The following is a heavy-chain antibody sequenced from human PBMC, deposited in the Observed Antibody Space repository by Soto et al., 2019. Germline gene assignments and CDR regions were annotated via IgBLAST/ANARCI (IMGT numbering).Heavy chain of an antibody. J-gene: IGHJ4*02. CDR2: ISYDGSNK. CDR1: GFTFSSYG. V-gene: IGHV3-30*18. D-gene: IGHD3-22*01. Sequence: PGGSLRLSCAASGFTFSSYGMHWVRQAPGKGLEWVAVISYDGSNKYYADSVKGRFTISRDNSKNTLYLQMNSLRAEDTAVYYCAKGPRGSSGYSEPEFDYWGQGTLVTVSS. CDR3: AKGPRGSSGYSEPEFDY.